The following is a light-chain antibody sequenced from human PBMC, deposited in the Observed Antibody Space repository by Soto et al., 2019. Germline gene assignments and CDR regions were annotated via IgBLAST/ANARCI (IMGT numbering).Light chain of an antibody. CDR2: EGT. Sequence: QSVLTQPASVSASPGQSITIPCTGTSSDVGSYNLVSWFQQHPGKVPKLLIYEGTKRPSGLSDRVSGSKSGNTASLTISGLQAEDEADYYCYSYAGENLYVFGTGTKVTVL. V-gene: IGLV2-23*01. CDR1: SSDVGSYNL. CDR3: YSYAGENLYV. J-gene: IGLJ1*01.